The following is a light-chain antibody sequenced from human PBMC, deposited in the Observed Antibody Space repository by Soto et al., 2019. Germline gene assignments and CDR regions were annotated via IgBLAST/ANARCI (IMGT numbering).Light chain of an antibody. V-gene: IGKV1-33*01. J-gene: IGKJ4*01. CDR1: QDISNY. CDR2: DAS. CDR3: QQYDNLPLT. Sequence: DIQMTQSPSSLSASVGDRVTITCQASQDISNYLNWYQQKPGKAPELLIYDASNLETGVPSRFSGSGSGTDFAFTISSLQPEDIATYYCQQYDNLPLTFGGGTMVEIK.